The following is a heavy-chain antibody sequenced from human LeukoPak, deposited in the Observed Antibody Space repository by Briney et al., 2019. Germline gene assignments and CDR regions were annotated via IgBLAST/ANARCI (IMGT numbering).Heavy chain of an antibody. V-gene: IGHV3-74*01. D-gene: IGHD2/OR15-2a*01. CDR1: GFTFGSYW. CDR2: TNGDGSFA. CDR3: VRGLIGEYGTDY. Sequence: GGSLRLSCAASGFTFGSYWTHWVRQAPGKGLMWVSHTNGDGSFAAYADSVKGRFTISRDNAKNTLYLQMNSLRAEDTAVYSCVRGLIGEYGTDYWGQGTPVTVSS. J-gene: IGHJ4*02.